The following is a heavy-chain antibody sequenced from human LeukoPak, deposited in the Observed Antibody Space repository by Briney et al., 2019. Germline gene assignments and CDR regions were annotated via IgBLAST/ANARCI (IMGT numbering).Heavy chain of an antibody. CDR1: GFAFSSHA. D-gene: IGHD6-6*01. Sequence: YPGGSLRLYCAVSGFAFSSHAMSWVRQAPGKGLEWVSGIGVGGGDTYYADSVKGRFTISRDNSKNTLYLQMNSLRAEDTAVYYCAKDERIKQLGYFDYWGQGTLVTVSS. J-gene: IGHJ4*02. CDR2: IGVGGGDT. V-gene: IGHV3-23*01. CDR3: AKDERIKQLGYFDY.